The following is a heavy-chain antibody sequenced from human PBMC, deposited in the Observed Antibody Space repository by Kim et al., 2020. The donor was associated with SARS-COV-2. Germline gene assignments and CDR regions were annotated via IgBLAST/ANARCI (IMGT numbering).Heavy chain of an antibody. CDR2: ISYDGSNK. V-gene: IGHV3-30*04. CDR1: GFTFSSYA. J-gene: IGHJ3*02. D-gene: IGHD3-22*01. Sequence: GGSLRLSCAASGFTFSSYAMHWVRQAPGKGLEWVAVISYDGSNKYYADSVKGRFTISRDNSKNTLYLQMNSLRAEDTAVYYCARVQVGYYDSSGWDAFDIWGQGTMVTVSS. CDR3: ARVQVGYYDSSGWDAFDI.